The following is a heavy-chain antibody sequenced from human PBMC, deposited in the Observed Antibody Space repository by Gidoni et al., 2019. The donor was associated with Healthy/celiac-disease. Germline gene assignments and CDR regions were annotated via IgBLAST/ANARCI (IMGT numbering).Heavy chain of an antibody. CDR1: GFPFSSYS. J-gene: IGHJ3*02. CDR2: ISSSSSYI. V-gene: IGHV3-21*01. CDR3: ARSNWNDDAFDI. D-gene: IGHD1-1*01. Sequence: EVQLVESGGGLVKPGGSLSLSCAASGFPFSSYSMNWVRQAPGKGLEWVSSISSSSSYIYYADSVKGRFTISRDNAKNSLYLQMNSLRAEDTAVYYCARSNWNDDAFDIWGQGTMVTVSS.